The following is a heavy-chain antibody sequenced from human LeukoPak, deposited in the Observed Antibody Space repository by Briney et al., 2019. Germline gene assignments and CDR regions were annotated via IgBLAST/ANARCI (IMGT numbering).Heavy chain of an antibody. CDR1: GFTFSNYG. D-gene: IGHD6-19*01. V-gene: IGHV3-30*18. CDR2: ISYDGSNK. J-gene: IGHJ4*02. Sequence: PGGSLRLSCAASGFTFSNYGMDWVRQAPGKGLEWVAIISYDGSNKYYADSVKGRFTISRDNSKNTLYLQMNSLRAEDTAVYYCAKEGQWHPAGYFDYWGQGTLVIVSS. CDR3: AKEGQWHPAGYFDY.